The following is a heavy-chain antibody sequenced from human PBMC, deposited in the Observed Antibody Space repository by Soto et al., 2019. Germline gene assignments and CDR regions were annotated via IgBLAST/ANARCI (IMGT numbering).Heavy chain of an antibody. J-gene: IGHJ4*02. V-gene: IGHV3-30*18. CDR1: GFTFSSYG. D-gene: IGHD6-13*01. CDR2: ISYDGSNK. CDR3: AKEGSSWSLLPLFDY. Sequence: GGSLRLSCAASGFTFSSYGMHWVRQAPGKGLEWVAVISYDGSNKYYAESVKGRFTISRDNSKNTLYLQMNSLRAEDTAVYYCAKEGSSWSLLPLFDYWGQGTLVTVSS.